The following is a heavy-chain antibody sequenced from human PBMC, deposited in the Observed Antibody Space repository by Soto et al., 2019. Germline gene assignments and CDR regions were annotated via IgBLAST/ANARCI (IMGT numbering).Heavy chain of an antibody. CDR1: GFSLSNGVMG. Sequence: QVTLKESGPVLVRPTETLTLTCTVSGFSLSNGVMGVTWIRQAPGKALEWLALIFSNGANLYSTSLQSRLSSPKDTSRSQVVLTMPAMHPVDTATYYCARDCGDGTDFWGQGIPVTVSS. CDR3: ARDCGDGTDF. CDR2: IFSNGAN. J-gene: IGHJ4*02. D-gene: IGHD2-21*01. V-gene: IGHV2-26*01.